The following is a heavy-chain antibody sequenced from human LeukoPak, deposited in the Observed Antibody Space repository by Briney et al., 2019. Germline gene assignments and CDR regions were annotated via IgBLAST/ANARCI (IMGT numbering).Heavy chain of an antibody. Sequence: ASVKASCKASGYTFTDYYMYWVRQAPGQGLEWMGWINPKSGGTNYAQKFQGRVTMTRDTSISTAYMELSRLRSDDTAVYYCARAIAVNYGMDVWGQGTTVIVSS. J-gene: IGHJ6*02. D-gene: IGHD6-19*01. CDR1: GYTFTDYY. CDR2: INPKSGGT. CDR3: ARAIAVNYGMDV. V-gene: IGHV1-2*02.